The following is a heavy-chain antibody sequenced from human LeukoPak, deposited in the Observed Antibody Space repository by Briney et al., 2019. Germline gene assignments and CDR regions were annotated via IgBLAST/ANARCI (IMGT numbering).Heavy chain of an antibody. CDR3: AKDGVKTTDFWSGYYPH. Sequence: PGGSLRLSCAASGFTFSSYAMSWVRQAPGKGLEWVSAISGSGGSTYYADSVKGRFTISRDNSKNTLYLQVNSLRAEDTAVYYCAKDGVKTTDFWSGYYPHWGQGTLVTVSS. J-gene: IGHJ4*02. D-gene: IGHD3-3*01. CDR1: GFTFSSYA. CDR2: ISGSGGST. V-gene: IGHV3-23*01.